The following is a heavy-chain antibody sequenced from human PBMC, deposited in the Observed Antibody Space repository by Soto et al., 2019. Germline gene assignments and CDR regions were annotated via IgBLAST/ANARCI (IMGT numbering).Heavy chain of an antibody. J-gene: IGHJ4*02. CDR3: AREGGESSDGLYYFDS. CDR2: IYYSGNT. Sequence: SETLSLTCTFSGGSTSSDNYWSWIRQPPGKGLEWIGHIYYSGNTDYNPSLKSRLAISIDTSKNQFSLKLSSVTAADTAVYFCAREGGESSDGLYYFDSWGQGSLVTVSS. CDR1: GGSTSSDNY. V-gene: IGHV4-30-4*01. D-gene: IGHD3-16*01.